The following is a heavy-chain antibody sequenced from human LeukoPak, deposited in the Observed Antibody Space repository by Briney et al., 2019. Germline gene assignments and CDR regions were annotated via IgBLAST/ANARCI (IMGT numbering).Heavy chain of an antibody. V-gene: IGHV3-74*01. Sequence: PGGSLRLSRTASGFSFSGHWMHWARQLPGKGLVWVSRISPTGGTTSYADSVKGRFTVSRDNAKNTLYLQVNNLRAEDTAVYYCARGPNSNWSGLDFWGQGTLLTVSS. CDR2: ISPTGGTT. J-gene: IGHJ4*02. CDR3: ARGPNSNWSGLDF. D-gene: IGHD6-6*01. CDR1: GFSFSGHW.